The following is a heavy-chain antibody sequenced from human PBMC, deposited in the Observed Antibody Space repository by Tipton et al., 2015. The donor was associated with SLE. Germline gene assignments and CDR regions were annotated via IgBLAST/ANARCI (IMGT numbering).Heavy chain of an antibody. Sequence: LRLSCTVSRGSISSYYWSWIRQPPGQGLEWIGHVFYNGETNYNPSLKGRVTISLDTSMKQFSLNLMSVSAADTAVYYCARGPYGPAASYDYWGQGSLVTVSS. J-gene: IGHJ4*02. CDR1: RGSISSYY. CDR3: ARGPYGPAASYDY. D-gene: IGHD2-2*01. CDR2: VFYNGET. V-gene: IGHV4-59*01.